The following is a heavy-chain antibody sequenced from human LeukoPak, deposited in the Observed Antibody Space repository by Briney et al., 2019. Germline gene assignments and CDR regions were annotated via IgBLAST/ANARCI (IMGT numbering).Heavy chain of an antibody. CDR1: GFTFRRNA. CDR3: ASLQTDPTIVNGF. V-gene: IGHV3-7*01. D-gene: IGHD5-24*01. J-gene: IGHJ4*02. CDR2: IKRDGSER. Sequence: GGSLRLSCAACGFTFRRNAMSGVRQVPGKGREWLACIKRDGSERHYVDSVRGRFTVSTDSAKNSLFLQMNSLRAEDTAVYYCASLQTDPTIVNGFWGQGTLVTVSS.